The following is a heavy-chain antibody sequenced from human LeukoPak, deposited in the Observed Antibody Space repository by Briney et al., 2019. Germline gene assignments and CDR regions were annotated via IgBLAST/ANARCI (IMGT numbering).Heavy chain of an antibody. V-gene: IGHV3-30*04. CDR1: GFTLSSYG. Sequence: GGSLRLSCAVFGFTLSSYGVHWVRQAPGKGLEWVAVISYDGRNKYYADSVKGRLTISRDNSKSTLYLQMNSLRAEDTAVYYCARDCSYHHFDYWGQGTLVTVSS. CDR2: ISYDGRNK. J-gene: IGHJ4*02. CDR3: ARDCSYHHFDY. D-gene: IGHD2-2*01.